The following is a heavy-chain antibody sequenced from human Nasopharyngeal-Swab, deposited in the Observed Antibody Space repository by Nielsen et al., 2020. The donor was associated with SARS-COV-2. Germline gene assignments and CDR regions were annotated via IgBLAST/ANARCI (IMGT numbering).Heavy chain of an antibody. CDR3: ASGGSVLMVYNIRKRPFDY. CDR2: ISSSSSYI. V-gene: IGHV3-21*01. CDR1: GITSNNYN. J-gene: IGHJ4*02. D-gene: IGHD2-8*01. Sequence: GGPLRLSCAASGITSNNYNFNWVRQAPGTGLEWVSSISSSSSYIYYADSVKGRFTISRDNAKNSLYLQMNSLRAEDTAVYYCASGGSVLMVYNIRKRPFDYWGQGVLVTVSS.